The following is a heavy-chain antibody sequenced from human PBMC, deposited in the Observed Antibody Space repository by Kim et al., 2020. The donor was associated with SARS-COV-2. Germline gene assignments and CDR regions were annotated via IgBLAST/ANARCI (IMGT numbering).Heavy chain of an antibody. CDR2: ISYDGSNK. D-gene: IGHD3-22*01. J-gene: IGHJ6*02. CDR3: ARDATYYYDSCGYYYPQTDYYYYYGMDV. CDR1: GFTFSSYA. V-gene: IGHV3-30*04. Sequence: GGSLRLSCAASGFTFSSYAMHWVRQAPGKGLEWVAVISYDGSNKYYADSVKGRFTISRDNSKNTLYLQMNSLRAEDTAVYYCARDATYYYDSCGYYYPQTDYYYYYGMDVWGQGTTVTVSS.